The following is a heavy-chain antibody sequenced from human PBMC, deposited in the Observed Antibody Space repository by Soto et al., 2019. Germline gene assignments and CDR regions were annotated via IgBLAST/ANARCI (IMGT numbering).Heavy chain of an antibody. CDR1: GGSISSYY. Sequence: SETLSLTCAVYGGSISSYYWSWIRQPPGKGLEWIGYIYYTGSTNYNPSLKSRVTISVDTSKNQFSLKLSSVTAAETAVYYCARGDGSGYQFFDYWGQGTPVTVSS. V-gene: IGHV4-59*08. J-gene: IGHJ4*02. CDR3: ARGDGSGYQFFDY. D-gene: IGHD3-22*01. CDR2: IYYTGST.